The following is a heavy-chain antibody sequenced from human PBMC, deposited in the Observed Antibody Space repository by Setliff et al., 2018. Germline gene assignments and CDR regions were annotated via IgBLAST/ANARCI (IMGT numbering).Heavy chain of an antibody. V-gene: IGHV3-74*03. CDR1: GFTFSSYW. CDR2: VNDDGSSA. Sequence: GGSLRLSCAASGFTFSSYWMHWVRQDPGRGLVWVSRVNDDGSSAMYADSVKGRFTMSRDNAKNTLYLQMNSLRAEDTAVYYCARAYYGTVNGYSSYYGLDVWGQGTTVTVSS. D-gene: IGHD3-9*01. CDR3: ARAYYGTVNGYSSYYGLDV. J-gene: IGHJ6*02.